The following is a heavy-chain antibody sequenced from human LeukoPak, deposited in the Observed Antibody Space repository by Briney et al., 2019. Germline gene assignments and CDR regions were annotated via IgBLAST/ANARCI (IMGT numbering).Heavy chain of an antibody. CDR1: GFTFSSYW. D-gene: IGHD5-12*01. CDR3: AREGRSGYALFSKYYFYGLDV. V-gene: IGHV3-74*01. Sequence: PGGSLRLSCAASGFTFSSYWMHWVRQAPGKGLVWVSRIYSDGSRTTYADSVKGRFTISRDNGKQTLYLQMNSLTAEDTAVYYCAREGRSGYALFSKYYFYGLDVWGQGTTVTVSS. CDR2: IYSDGSRT. J-gene: IGHJ6*02.